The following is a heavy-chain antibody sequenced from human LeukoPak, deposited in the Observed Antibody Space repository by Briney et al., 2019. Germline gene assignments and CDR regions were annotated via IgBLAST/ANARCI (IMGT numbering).Heavy chain of an antibody. CDR1: GFTFSYYA. CDR2: ISSSGSTI. Sequence: GRSLRLSCAASGFTFSYYAMHWVRQAPGKGLEWVSYISSSGSTIYYADSVKGRFTISRDNAKNSLYLQMNSLRAEDTAVYYCAREVNSYGYSHWGQGTLVTVSS. CDR3: AREVNSYGYSH. V-gene: IGHV3-48*03. D-gene: IGHD5-18*01. J-gene: IGHJ4*02.